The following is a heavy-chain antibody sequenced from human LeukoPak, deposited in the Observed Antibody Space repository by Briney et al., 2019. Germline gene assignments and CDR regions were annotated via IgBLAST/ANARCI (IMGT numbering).Heavy chain of an antibody. J-gene: IGHJ5*02. V-gene: IGHV3-23*01. CDR2: ISGSGGST. Sequence: GGSLRLSCAASGFTFSSYAMSWVRQAPGKGLEWVSAISGSGGSTYYADSVKGRFTISRDNSKNTLYLQVNSLRAEDTAVYYCAKDVVVVTAILGWFDPWGQGTLVTVSS. CDR1: GFTFSSYA. CDR3: AKDVVVVTAILGWFDP. D-gene: IGHD2-21*02.